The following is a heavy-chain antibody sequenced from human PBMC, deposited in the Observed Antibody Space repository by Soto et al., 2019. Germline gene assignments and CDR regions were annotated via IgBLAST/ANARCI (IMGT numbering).Heavy chain of an antibody. D-gene: IGHD3-10*01. CDR1: GGSISSGGYS. V-gene: IGHV4-30-2*01. J-gene: IGHJ3*02. CDR2: IYHSGST. CDR3: ARLPQLLWFGELSPPDAFDI. Sequence: QLQLQESGSGLVKPSQTLSLTCAVSGGSISSGGYSWSWIRQPPGKGLEWIGYIYHSGSTYYNPSLKSRVTISVDRSKNQFSLKLSSVTAADTAVYYCARLPQLLWFGELSPPDAFDIWGQGTMVTVSS.